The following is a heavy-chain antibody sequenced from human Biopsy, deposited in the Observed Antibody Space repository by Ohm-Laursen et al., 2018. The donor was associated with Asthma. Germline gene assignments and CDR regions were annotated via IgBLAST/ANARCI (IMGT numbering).Heavy chain of an antibody. CDR3: ARGPELDV. V-gene: IGHV4-34*01. CDR2: TNERGAT. CDR1: PGSFSGFF. J-gene: IGHJ6*02. Sequence: SDTLSLTCDVYPGSFSGFFWTWIRQSPGKGLEWIGETNERGATNNNPSLKSRVIISIDTYWNRVSLKLTPVTAADTAVYYCARGPELDVWGQGTTVTVSS.